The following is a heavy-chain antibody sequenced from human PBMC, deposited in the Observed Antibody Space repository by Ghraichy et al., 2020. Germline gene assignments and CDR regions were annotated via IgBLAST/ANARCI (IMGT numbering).Heavy chain of an antibody. CDR3: ARGHFYERSGIRYYLDY. D-gene: IGHD3-22*01. V-gene: IGHV1-18*01. CDR2: ISGYNGDM. Sequence: ASVKVSCKASGYTFTRSGINWVRQAPGQGLEWMGWISGYNGDMSYAQSLQGRVTMTTDTSTNTTYMELRNLRTDDTAVNYCARGHFYERSGIRYYLDYWGQGTLVTVSS. J-gene: IGHJ4*02. CDR1: GYTFTRSG.